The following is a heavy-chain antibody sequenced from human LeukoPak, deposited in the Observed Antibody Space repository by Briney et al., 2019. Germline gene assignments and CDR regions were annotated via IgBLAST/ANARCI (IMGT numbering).Heavy chain of an antibody. CDR1: GFTFIDYD. CDR3: ARGGIQWPGIDEFDS. D-gene: IGHD5-18*01. Sequence: GGSLRLSCAASGFTFIDYDMRWVRQVIGKGLEWVSAIGHRGDTHYSGSVKGRFTISRENAESTLYLQMNSQRAEDTALYYCARGGIQWPGIDEFDSCGQGTIVTVSS. CDR2: IGHRGDT. J-gene: IGHJ4*02. V-gene: IGHV3-13*01.